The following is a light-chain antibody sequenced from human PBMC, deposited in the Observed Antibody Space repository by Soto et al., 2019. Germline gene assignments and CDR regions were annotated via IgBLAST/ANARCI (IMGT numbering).Light chain of an antibody. CDR3: HPCSSWWT. CDR2: DAS. Sequence: EIELTQSPATLSLSPGERATLSCRASQSVSHYLAWYQQKPGQAPRLLIDDASNRATGIPARFSGSGSGTDFSLTISSLEPEDLAVNYSHPCSSWWTFGPGTKVE. CDR1: QSVSHY. J-gene: IGKJ1*01. V-gene: IGKV3-11*01.